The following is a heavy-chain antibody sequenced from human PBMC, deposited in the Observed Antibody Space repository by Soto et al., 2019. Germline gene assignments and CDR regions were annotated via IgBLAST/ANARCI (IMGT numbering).Heavy chain of an antibody. J-gene: IGHJ4*02. Sequence: EVQLVESGGGLVQPGRSLRLSCAASGFNFDVYAMHWVRQAPGKGLEWVSGIIWNSGSIDYADSVKGRFTISRDNDKNSLYLQMNSMRAEDTALYYCAKDRSPYYYFWSGYSNNWGQGALVTVSS. CDR3: AKDRSPYYYFWSGYSNN. CDR2: IIWNSGSI. V-gene: IGHV3-9*01. D-gene: IGHD3-3*01. CDR1: GFNFDVYA.